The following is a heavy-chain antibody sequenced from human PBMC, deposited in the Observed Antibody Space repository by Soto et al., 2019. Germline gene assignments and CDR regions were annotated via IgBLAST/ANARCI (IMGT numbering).Heavy chain of an antibody. D-gene: IGHD3-10*01. Sequence: SVKVSCKASGGTFSSYAISWVRQAPGQGLEWMGGIIPIFGTANYAQKFQGRVTITADESTSTAYMELSSLRSGDTAVYYCAREEVTMVRGGYYYGMDVWGQGTTVTVSS. CDR2: IIPIFGTA. J-gene: IGHJ6*02. CDR3: AREEVTMVRGGYYYGMDV. CDR1: GGTFSSYA. V-gene: IGHV1-69*13.